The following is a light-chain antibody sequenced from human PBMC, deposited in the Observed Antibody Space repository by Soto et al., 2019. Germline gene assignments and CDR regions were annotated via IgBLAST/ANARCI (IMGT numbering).Light chain of an antibody. Sequence: SYELTQPLSVSVAPGQTARITCGGNNIGSKSVHWYQQRPGQAPVMVVYDDSDRPSGIPERFSGSNSGNTATLTISRVEAGDEADYYCQVWIRLSVHPGVFGTGTKLTVL. CDR1: NIGSKS. J-gene: IGLJ1*01. V-gene: IGLV3-21*02. CDR3: QVWIRLSVHPGV. CDR2: DDS.